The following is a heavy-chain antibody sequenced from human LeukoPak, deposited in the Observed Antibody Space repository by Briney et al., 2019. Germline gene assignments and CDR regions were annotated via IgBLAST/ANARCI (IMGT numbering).Heavy chain of an antibody. CDR3: ARRELYSGYDAYYGVDV. D-gene: IGHD5-12*01. CDR2: IYPGDSDT. J-gene: IGHJ6*02. Sequence: RGESLKISCVASGYNFTFYWIGWVRQMPGKGLEWMGIIYPGDSDTRYSPSFQGQVTISADKSINTSCLQWSSLKASDTAIYYCARRELYSGYDAYYGVDVWGQGTTVIVSS. V-gene: IGHV5-51*01. CDR1: GYNFTFYW.